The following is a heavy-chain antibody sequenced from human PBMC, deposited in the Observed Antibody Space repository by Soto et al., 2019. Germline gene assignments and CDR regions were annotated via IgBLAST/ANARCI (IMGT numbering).Heavy chain of an antibody. CDR2: IYYSGST. Sequence: SETLSLTCTVSGGSISSGGYYWSWIRQHPGKGLEWIGYIYYSGSTYYNPSLKSRVTISVDTSKNQFSLRLSSVTAADTAVYYRARDKGRVAAAGTSRLRQYYYYGMDVWGQGTTVTVSS. CDR3: ARDKGRVAAAGTSRLRQYYYYGMDV. CDR1: GGSISSGGYY. D-gene: IGHD6-13*01. J-gene: IGHJ6*02. V-gene: IGHV4-31*03.